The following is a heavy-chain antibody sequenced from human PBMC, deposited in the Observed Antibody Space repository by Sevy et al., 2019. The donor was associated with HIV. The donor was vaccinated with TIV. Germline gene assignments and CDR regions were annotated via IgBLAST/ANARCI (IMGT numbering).Heavy chain of an antibody. CDR2: ISYDGSNK. Sequence: GGSLRLSCAASGFTFSSYGMHWDRQAPGKGMEWVAVISYDGSNKYYADSVKGRFTISRDNSKNTLYLQMNSLRAEDTAVYYCAKDFLLRFLEWLNKDEYYYGMDVWGQGTTVTVSS. V-gene: IGHV3-30*18. CDR3: AKDFLLRFLEWLNKDEYYYGMDV. CDR1: GFTFSSYG. D-gene: IGHD3-3*01. J-gene: IGHJ6*02.